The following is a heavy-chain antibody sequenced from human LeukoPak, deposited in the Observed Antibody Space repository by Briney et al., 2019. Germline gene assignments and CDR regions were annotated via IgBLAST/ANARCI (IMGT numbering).Heavy chain of an antibody. CDR2: INPNSGGT. CDR3: ARDVLTGTTWSDDY. J-gene: IGHJ4*02. Sequence: ASVKVSCKASGYTFTGYYMHWVRQAPGQGLEWMGWINPNSGGTNYAQKFQGRVTMTRDTSISTAYMELSRLRSDDTAVYYCARDVLTGTTWSDDYWGQGTLVTVSS. V-gene: IGHV1-2*02. CDR1: GYTFTGYY. D-gene: IGHD1-7*01.